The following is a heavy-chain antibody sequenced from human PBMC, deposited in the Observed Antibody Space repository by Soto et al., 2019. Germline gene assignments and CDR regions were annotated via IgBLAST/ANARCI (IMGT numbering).Heavy chain of an antibody. CDR1: GGSISSGDYY. D-gene: IGHD3-22*01. J-gene: IGHJ3*02. CDR3: ARDQMVGNYYDSSGPGAFYI. CDR2: IYYSGST. V-gene: IGHV4-30-4*01. Sequence: QVQLQESGPGLVKPSQTLSLTCTVSGGSISSGDYYWSWIRQPPGKGLEWMGYIYYSGSTHYNTSLRSRVTISVDTSKNQFSLKLSSVTAADTAVYYCARDQMVGNYYDSSGPGAFYIWGQGTMVPVSS.